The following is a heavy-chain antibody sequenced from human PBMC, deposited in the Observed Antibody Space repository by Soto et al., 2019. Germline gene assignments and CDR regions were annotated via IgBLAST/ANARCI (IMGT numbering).Heavy chain of an antibody. CDR1: DCSISSGGFS. V-gene: IGHV4-30-2*01. Sequence: TLSLTCAASDCSISSGGFSWGWIRQPPGKGLEWIGYIYHSGSTYYNPSLKSRVTISVDRSKNQFSLKLSSVTAADTAVYYCARGQVVAAQHWGQGTLVTVS. CDR2: IYHSGST. CDR3: ARGQVVAAQH. D-gene: IGHD2-15*01. J-gene: IGHJ4*02.